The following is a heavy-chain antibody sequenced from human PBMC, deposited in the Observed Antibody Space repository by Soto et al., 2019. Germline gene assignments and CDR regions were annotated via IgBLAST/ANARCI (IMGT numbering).Heavy chain of an antibody. CDR1: GFSLSTSGMR. D-gene: IGHD4-17*01. Sequence: GPTLVNPTQTLTLTCTFSGFSLSTSGMRVSWIRQPPGKALEWLARIDWDDDKFYSTSLKTRLTISKDTSKNQVVLTMTNMDPVDTATYYCARIRDYGDYGMDVWGQGTTVTVSS. V-gene: IGHV2-70*04. CDR2: IDWDDDK. CDR3: ARIRDYGDYGMDV. J-gene: IGHJ6*02.